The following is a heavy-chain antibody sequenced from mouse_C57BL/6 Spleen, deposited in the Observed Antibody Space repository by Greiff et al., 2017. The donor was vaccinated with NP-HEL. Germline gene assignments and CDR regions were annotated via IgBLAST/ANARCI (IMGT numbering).Heavy chain of an antibody. CDR1: GYTFTSYW. CDR2: IDPSDSYT. D-gene: IGHD2-5*01. V-gene: IGHV1-69*01. Sequence: QVQLQQPGAELVMPGASVKLSCKASGYTFTSYWMHWVKQRPGQGLEWIGEIDPSDSYTNYNQKFKGKSTLTVDKSSSTAYMQLSSLTSEDSAVYYCARWDDYSNYFAYWGPGTLVTVSA. J-gene: IGHJ3*01. CDR3: ARWDDYSNYFAY.